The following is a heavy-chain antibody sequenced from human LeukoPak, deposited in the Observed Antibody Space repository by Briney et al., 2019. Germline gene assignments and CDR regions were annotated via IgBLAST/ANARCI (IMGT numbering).Heavy chain of an antibody. V-gene: IGHV4-30-2*01. Sequence: PSETLSLTCTVSGGSISSGGYYWSWIRQPPGKGLEWIGYIYHSGSTYYNPSLKSRVTISVDRSKNQFSLKLSSVTAADTAVYYCARGIVVPATTPHFDYWGQGTLVTVSS. CDR2: IYHSGST. CDR3: ARGIVVPATTPHFDY. J-gene: IGHJ4*02. CDR1: GGSISSGGYY. D-gene: IGHD2-2*02.